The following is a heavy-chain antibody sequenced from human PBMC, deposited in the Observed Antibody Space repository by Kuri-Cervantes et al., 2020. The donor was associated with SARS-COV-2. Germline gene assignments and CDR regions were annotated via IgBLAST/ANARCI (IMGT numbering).Heavy chain of an antibody. Sequence: GSLRLSCAASGFTFSDYYMSWIRQAPGKGLEWIGEINYSGSTNYNPSLKSRVTISVDTSKSQFSLKLSSVTAADTAVYYCARGLIDYWGQGTLVTVSS. CDR1: GFTFSDYY. V-gene: IGHV4-34*01. CDR3: ARGLIDY. J-gene: IGHJ4*02. CDR2: INYSGST.